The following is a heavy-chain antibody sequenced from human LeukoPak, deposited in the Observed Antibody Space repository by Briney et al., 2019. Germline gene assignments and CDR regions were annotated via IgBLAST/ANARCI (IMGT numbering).Heavy chain of an antibody. J-gene: IGHJ4*02. CDR1: GYTPTELF. CDR2: FDPEDGET. CDR3: ATFGSVLRYFDWLY. Sequence: ASVKVSCKVSGYTPTELFMHWVRQAPGKGLEWRGGFDPEDGETIYAKKFQGRVTMTEDTSTDTAYMELSSLRSEDTAVYYCATFGSVLRYFDWLYWGQGTLVTVSS. D-gene: IGHD3-9*01. V-gene: IGHV1-24*01.